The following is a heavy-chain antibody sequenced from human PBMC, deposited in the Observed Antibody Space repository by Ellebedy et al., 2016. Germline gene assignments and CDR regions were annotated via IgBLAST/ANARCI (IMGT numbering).Heavy chain of an antibody. CDR2: MNLDSGDI. CDR3: TSGWDY. Sequence: ASVKVSCXASGYTFTGNEINWVRQAGGQELEWMGWMNLDSGDIGFAEKFRGRLIMTGDTSISTAYMELTSLTSEDSAVYYCTSGWDYWGQGTLVTVSS. CDR1: GYTFTGNE. J-gene: IGHJ4*02. V-gene: IGHV1-8*01.